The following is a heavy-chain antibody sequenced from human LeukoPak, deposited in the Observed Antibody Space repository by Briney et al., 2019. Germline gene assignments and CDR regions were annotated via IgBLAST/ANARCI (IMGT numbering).Heavy chain of an antibody. CDR3: AKDQRVGASPNWFDP. Sequence: SGGSLRLSCAASGFTFSTYAVNWARQAPGKGLEWVSAISGSGGSTYYADSVKGRFTISRDNSKNTLYLQMNSLRAEDTAVYYCAKDQRVGASPNWFDPWGQGTLVTVSS. CDR2: ISGSGGST. D-gene: IGHD1-26*01. CDR1: GFTFSTYA. V-gene: IGHV3-23*01. J-gene: IGHJ5*02.